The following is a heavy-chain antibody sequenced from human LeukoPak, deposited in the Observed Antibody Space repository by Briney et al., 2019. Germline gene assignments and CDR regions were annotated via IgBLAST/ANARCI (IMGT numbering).Heavy chain of an antibody. V-gene: IGHV4-59*12. CDR3: ARDSRLASRTGTFDS. D-gene: IGHD1-7*01. J-gene: IGHJ4*02. Sequence: SETLSLTCTVSDGSISSYYWSWIRQPPGKGLEWLGYILHNGDTYYNSSLKSRVSLSVDKANKKFSLRLTSVTAADTAVYFCARDSRLASRTGTFDSWGQGTLVIVSS. CDR1: DGSISSYY. CDR2: ILHNGDT.